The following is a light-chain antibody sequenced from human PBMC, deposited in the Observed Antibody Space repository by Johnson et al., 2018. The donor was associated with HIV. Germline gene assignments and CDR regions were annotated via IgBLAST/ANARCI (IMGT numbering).Light chain of an antibody. CDR3: GTWDSSLTSYV. CDR2: DNN. V-gene: IGLV1-51*01. Sequence: QSVLTQPPSVSAAPGQKVTISCSGSSSNIGRNYVSWYQQLPGTAPKLLIFDNNKRPSGIPDRFSASKSGTSATLGITGLQTGDEADYYCGTWDSSLTSYVFGTGTTLTVL. J-gene: IGLJ1*01. CDR1: SSNIGRNY.